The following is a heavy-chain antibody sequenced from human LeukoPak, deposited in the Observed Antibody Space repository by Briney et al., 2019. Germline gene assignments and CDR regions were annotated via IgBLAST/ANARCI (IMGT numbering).Heavy chain of an antibody. CDR2: IYYSGST. V-gene: IGHV4-39*01. Sequence: SETLSLTCTVSGGSISSSSYYWGWIRQPPGKGLEWIGSIYYSGSTYYNPSLKSRVTISVDTSKNQFSLKLSSVTAADTAVYYCARHFAYYDYVWGSYRYNWFDPWGQGTLVTASS. CDR1: GGSISSSSYY. CDR3: ARHFAYYDYVWGSYRYNWFDP. D-gene: IGHD3-16*02. J-gene: IGHJ5*02.